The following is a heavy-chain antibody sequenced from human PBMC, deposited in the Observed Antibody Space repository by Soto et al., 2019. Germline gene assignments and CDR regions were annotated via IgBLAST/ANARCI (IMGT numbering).Heavy chain of an antibody. V-gene: IGHV3-23*01. Sequence: LRLSCAASGFTFNNYAMSWVRQAPGKGLEWVSGISSTGGGTYYADPVKGRFTISRDNSKNTLYLQMNNLRAGDAALYYCAKGHDIVVVPTVDYWGQGTLVTVSS. J-gene: IGHJ4*02. CDR1: GFTFNNYA. CDR3: AKGHDIVVVPTVDY. CDR2: ISSTGGGT. D-gene: IGHD2-15*01.